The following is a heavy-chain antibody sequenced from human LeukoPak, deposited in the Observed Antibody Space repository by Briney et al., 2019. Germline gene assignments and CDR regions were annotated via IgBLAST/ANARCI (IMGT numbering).Heavy chain of an antibody. Sequence: SETLCLTCAVYGGSFSGYYWSWIRQPPGKGLEWIGEINHSGSTNYNPSLKSRVTISVDTSKNQFSLKLSSVTAADTAVYYCARVGILTGYYRYFDYWGQGTLVTVSS. D-gene: IGHD3-9*01. V-gene: IGHV4-34*01. J-gene: IGHJ4*02. CDR1: GGSFSGYY. CDR3: ARVGILTGYYRYFDY. CDR2: INHSGST.